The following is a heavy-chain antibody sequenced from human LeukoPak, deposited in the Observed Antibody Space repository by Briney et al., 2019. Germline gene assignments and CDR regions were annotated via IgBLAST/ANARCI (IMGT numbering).Heavy chain of an antibody. CDR2: IYYSGST. V-gene: IGHV4-59*02. J-gene: IGHJ4*02. CDR3: ARDRGYGDYLNYFDY. D-gene: IGHD4-17*01. CDR1: GGSVSSNY. Sequence: SETLSLTCTVSGGSVSSNYWSWIRQPPGKGLEWIGYIYYSGSTNSNPSLKSRVTISVDTSKNQFSLNLSSVTAADTAVYYCARDRGYGDYLNYFDYWGQGTLVTVSS.